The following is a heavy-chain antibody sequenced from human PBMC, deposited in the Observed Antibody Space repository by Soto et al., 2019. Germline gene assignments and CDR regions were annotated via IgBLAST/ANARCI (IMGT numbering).Heavy chain of an antibody. CDR1: GFTFISYW. CDR3: AGLGYCSGGSCPYYYYGMDV. CDR2: INSDGSST. V-gene: IGHV3-74*01. J-gene: IGHJ6*02. D-gene: IGHD2-15*01. Sequence: GSLRLSCAASGFTFISYWIHFFRQAPWKWLVWVSRINSDGSSTSYADSVKGRFTISRDNAKNTLYLQMNSLRAEDTAVYYCAGLGYCSGGSCPYYYYGMDVWGQGTTVTVSS.